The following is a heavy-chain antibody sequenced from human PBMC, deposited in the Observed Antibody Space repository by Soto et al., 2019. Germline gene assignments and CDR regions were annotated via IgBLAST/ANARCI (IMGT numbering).Heavy chain of an antibody. J-gene: IGHJ5*02. CDR2: INPNSRGT. CDR3: ARVTLKAGNWFDP. CDR1: GYTFTDYF. V-gene: IGHV1-2*02. Sequence: ASVKVSCKASGYTFTDYFIHWVRQSPGQGFEWMGWINPNSRGTNYAQKFQGRVAMTRDTSNSTAYMELRGLTSDDTAVYYCARVTLKAGNWFDPWGQGTLVTVSS.